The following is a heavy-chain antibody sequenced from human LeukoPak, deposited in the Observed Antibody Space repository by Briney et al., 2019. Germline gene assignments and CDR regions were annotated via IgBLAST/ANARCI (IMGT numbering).Heavy chain of an antibody. D-gene: IGHD2-2*01. Sequence: GGSLRLSCRTSGFTFSSYAMSCGPHAPGKGLEWGSAIGGSGGTTYSADSVKGRFTISRDNSKNILYLQMNSLRAEATAIYYCAKTNLIVVPSTIRRGGFFDYWGQGTLVTVSS. CDR3: AKTNLIVVPSTIRRGGFFDY. V-gene: IGHV3-23*01. CDR1: GFTFSSYA. J-gene: IGHJ4*02. CDR2: IGGSGGTT.